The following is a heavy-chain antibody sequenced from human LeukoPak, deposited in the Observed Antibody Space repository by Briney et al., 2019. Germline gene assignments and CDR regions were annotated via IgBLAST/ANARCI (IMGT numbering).Heavy chain of an antibody. V-gene: IGHV3-23*01. CDR2: ITTDGSGA. Sequence: PGGSLRLSCAASGFAFRNYDMIWVRQAPGRGREWVSGITTDGSGAYYADSVKGRFTVSRDNSKNTVFLQMNSLRGEDAAIYYCAKGVLGAGSLLEYFQHWGQGTLVTVSS. CDR1: GFAFRNYD. J-gene: IGHJ1*01. D-gene: IGHD3-10*01. CDR3: AKGVLGAGSLLEYFQH.